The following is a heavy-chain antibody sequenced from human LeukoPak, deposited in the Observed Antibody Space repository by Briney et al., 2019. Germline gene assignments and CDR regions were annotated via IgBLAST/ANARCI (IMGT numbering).Heavy chain of an antibody. D-gene: IGHD2-2*01. V-gene: IGHV3-74*01. J-gene: IGHJ3*02. Sequence: PGGSLRLSCAASGFTFSSYWMHWVRQALGKGLVWVSRINSDGSSTSYADSVKGRFTISRDDAKNTLYLQMNSLRAEDTAVYYCARMVVVVPAAMRSRAFDIWGQGTMVTVSS. CDR3: ARMVVVVPAAMRSRAFDI. CDR2: INSDGSST. CDR1: GFTFSSYW.